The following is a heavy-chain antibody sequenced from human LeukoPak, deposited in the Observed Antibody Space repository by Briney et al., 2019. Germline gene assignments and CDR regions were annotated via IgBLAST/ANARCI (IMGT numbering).Heavy chain of an antibody. CDR1: GGSFSGYY. V-gene: IGHV4-34*01. J-gene: IGHJ4*02. D-gene: IGHD3-16*01. Sequence: SETLSLTCAVYGGSFSGYYWSWIRQPPGKGLEWIGEINNSGSTNYNPSLKSRVTISVDTSKNQFSLKLSSVTAADTAVYYCARGDLAAQYYFDYWGQGTLVTVSS. CDR3: ARGDLAAQYYFDY. CDR2: INNSGST.